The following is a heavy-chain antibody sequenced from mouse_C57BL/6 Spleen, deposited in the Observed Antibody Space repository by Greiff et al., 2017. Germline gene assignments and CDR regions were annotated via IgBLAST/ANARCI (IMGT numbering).Heavy chain of an antibody. CDR2: ITPNNGGT. V-gene: IGHV1-22*01. Sequence: VPLQQSGPELVKPGASVKMSCKASGYTFTDYNMHWVKQSHEKSLEWIGYITPNNGGTSYNQKFKGKATLTVNKSSSTAYMERRSLTSEYSAVYYWSRGAGYFVYWGQGTTLTVSS. CDR1: GYTFTDYN. J-gene: IGHJ2*01. CDR3: SRGAGYFVY.